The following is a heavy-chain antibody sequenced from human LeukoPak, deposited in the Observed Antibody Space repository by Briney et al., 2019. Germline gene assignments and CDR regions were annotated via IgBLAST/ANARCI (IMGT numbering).Heavy chain of an antibody. V-gene: IGHV1-69*02. CDR1: GGTFSSYT. J-gene: IGHJ6*03. D-gene: IGHD2-2*01. Sequence: SVKVSCKASGGTFSSYTISWVRQAPGQGLEWMGRIIPILGIANYAQKFQGRVTITADKSTSTAYMELSSLRSEDTAVYYCASYCSSTSCYSRGGIDYYMEVWGKGTTVTVSS. CDR3: ASYCSSTSCYSRGGIDYYMEV. CDR2: IIPILGIA.